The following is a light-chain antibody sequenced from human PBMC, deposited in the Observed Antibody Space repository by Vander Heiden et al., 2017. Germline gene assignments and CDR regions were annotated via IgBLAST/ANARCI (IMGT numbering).Light chain of an antibody. CDR2: DAS. CDR3: QQDDNLPLT. J-gene: IGKJ4*01. CDR1: QDINNY. V-gene: IGKV1-33*01. Sequence: DIQMTQSPSSLSASVGDRVTITCQASQDINNYLNWYQQKPGKAPKLLIYDASNLETGVPSRFSESGSGTDFTFTISSLQPEDIATYYCQQDDNLPLTFGGGTKVEIK.